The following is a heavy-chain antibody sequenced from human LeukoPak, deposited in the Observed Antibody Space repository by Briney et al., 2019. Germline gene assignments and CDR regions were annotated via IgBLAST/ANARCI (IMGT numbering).Heavy chain of an antibody. CDR1: GFTLSSYW. V-gene: IGHV3-74*01. D-gene: IGHD6-13*01. J-gene: IGHJ6*02. CDR3: TRVQAGRAGLMDV. Sequence: GSLRLSCAASGFTLSSYWMHWVRQAPGEGLVWVSRIDPDGSTTNYADSVKGRLTTSRDNAKNTLYLQMNSLRAEDTALYYCTRVQAGRAGLMDVWGRGTTVIVSS. CDR2: IDPDGSTT.